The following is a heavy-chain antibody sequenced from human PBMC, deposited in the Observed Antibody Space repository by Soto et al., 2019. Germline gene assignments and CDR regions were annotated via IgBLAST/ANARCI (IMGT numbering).Heavy chain of an antibody. J-gene: IGHJ5*02. V-gene: IGHV1-69*13. CDR3: AREEVGPGGWFAP. Sequence: ASVKVSCKASGGTFSSYAISWVRQAPGQGLEWMGGIIPIFGTANYAQKFQGRVTITADESTSTAYMELSSLRSEDTAVYYCAREEVGPGGWFAPWGQGTLVTVSS. CDR2: IIPIFGTA. CDR1: GGTFSSYA. D-gene: IGHD1-26*01.